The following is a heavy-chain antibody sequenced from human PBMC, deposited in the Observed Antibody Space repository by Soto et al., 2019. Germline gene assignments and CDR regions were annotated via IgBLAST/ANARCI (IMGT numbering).Heavy chain of an antibody. CDR2: ISAYNGNT. CDR1: CYTFTSYG. J-gene: IGHJ6*02. V-gene: IGHV1-18*04. Sequence: SVEVSCKASCYTFTSYGISLLRQAPGQGLECIGWISAYNGNTNYAQKLQGRVTMTTDTSTSTAYMELRSLRSDDAAVYYCARAEEEMATTYYYYYYGMDVWGQGTTVTVSS. CDR3: ARAEEEMATTYYYYYYGMDV. D-gene: IGHD5-12*01.